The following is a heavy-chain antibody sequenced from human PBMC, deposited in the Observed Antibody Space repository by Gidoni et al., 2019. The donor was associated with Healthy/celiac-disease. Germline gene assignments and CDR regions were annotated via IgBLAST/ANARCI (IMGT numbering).Heavy chain of an antibody. V-gene: IGHV4-39*01. CDR2: IYYSGST. D-gene: IGHD3-10*01. Sequence: QLQLQESGPGLVKPSETLSLTCTVSGGPISSSSYYWGWIRQPPGKGLEWIGSIYYSGSTYYNPSLKSRVTISVDTSKNQFSLKLSSVTAADTAVYYCASGMVRGVIQYFDYWGQGTLVTVSS. CDR3: ASGMVRGVIQYFDY. J-gene: IGHJ4*02. CDR1: GGPISSSSYY.